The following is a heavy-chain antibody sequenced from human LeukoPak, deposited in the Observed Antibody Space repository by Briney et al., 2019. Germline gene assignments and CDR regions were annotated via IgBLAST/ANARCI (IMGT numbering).Heavy chain of an antibody. V-gene: IGHV1-18*01. Sequence: ASVKVSCKASGYTFTSYGISWVRQAPGQGLEWMGWISAYNGNTNYAQKLQGRVTMTEDTSTDTAYMELSSLRSEDTAVYYCATGGGSSSWYSRYFQHWGQGTLVTVSS. CDR2: ISAYNGNT. CDR3: ATGGGSSSWYSRYFQH. D-gene: IGHD6-13*01. J-gene: IGHJ1*01. CDR1: GYTFTSYG.